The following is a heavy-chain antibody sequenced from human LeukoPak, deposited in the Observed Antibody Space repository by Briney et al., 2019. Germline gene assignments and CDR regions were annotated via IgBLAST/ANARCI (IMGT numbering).Heavy chain of an antibody. Sequence: ASVKVSCKASGYSFTSYYMHWVRQAPGQGLEWMGLINPSGSSTTYAQKFQGRVTMTRDMFTSTDYMELSSLRSEDTAVYYCARLERRRDYWGQGTLVTVSS. J-gene: IGHJ4*02. CDR1: GYSFTSYY. CDR3: ARLERRRDY. CDR2: INPSGSST. V-gene: IGHV1-46*01. D-gene: IGHD5-24*01.